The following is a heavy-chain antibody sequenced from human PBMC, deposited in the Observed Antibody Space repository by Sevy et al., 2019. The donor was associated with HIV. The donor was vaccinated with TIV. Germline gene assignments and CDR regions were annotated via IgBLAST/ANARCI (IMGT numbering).Heavy chain of an antibody. D-gene: IGHD2-15*01. CDR1: GFTFSSYS. V-gene: IGHV3-21*01. CDR3: ARDPGFYCSGGSCYPRYYFDY. J-gene: IGHJ4*02. CDR2: ISSSSIYI. Sequence: GGSLRLSCAASGFTFSSYSMNWVRQAPGKGLKWVSSISSSSIYIYYADSVKGRFTISRDNAKNSLYLQMNSLRAEDTAVYYCARDPGFYCSGGSCYPRYYFDYWGQGTLVTVSS.